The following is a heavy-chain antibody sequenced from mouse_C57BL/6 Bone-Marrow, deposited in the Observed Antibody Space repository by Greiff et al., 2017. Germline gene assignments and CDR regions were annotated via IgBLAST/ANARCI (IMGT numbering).Heavy chain of an antibody. V-gene: IGHV1-69*01. CDR2: IDPSDSYT. J-gene: IGHJ4*01. Sequence: VQLQQPGAELVMPGASVKLSCKASGYTFTSYWMHWVKQRPGQGLEWIGGIDPSDSYTNYNQKFKGKSTLTVDKSSSTAYMQLSSLTSEDSAVYYCARWAMDYWGQGTSVTVSS. CDR1: GYTFTSYW. CDR3: ARWAMDY.